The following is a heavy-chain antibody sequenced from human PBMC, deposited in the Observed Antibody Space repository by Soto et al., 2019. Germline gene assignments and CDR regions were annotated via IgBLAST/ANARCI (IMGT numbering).Heavy chain of an antibody. CDR1: GFTFSSYA. J-gene: IGHJ5*02. V-gene: IGHV3-23*01. D-gene: IGHD5-12*01. CDR2: ISGSGGST. CDR3: AKGRDIVATVGGWFAP. Sequence: EVQLLESGGGLVQPGGSLRLSCAASGFTFSSYAMSWVRQAPGKGLEWVSAISGSGGSTYYADSVKGRFTISRDNSKNTLYLQMNSLRAEDTAVYYCAKGRDIVATVGGWFAPWVQGTLVTVSS.